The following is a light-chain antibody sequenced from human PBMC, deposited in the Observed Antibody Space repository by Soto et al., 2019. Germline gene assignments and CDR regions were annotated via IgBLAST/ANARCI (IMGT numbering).Light chain of an antibody. Sequence: EIVMTQSPGTLSLSPGERATLSCRASQSVSIDLAWYQQKPGQAPRLLIYGASTRATDIPATFTGSGSGTEFTLTISSLQSEDIAVYYCQQYNKWPQTFGQGTKVDIK. CDR1: QSVSID. J-gene: IGKJ1*01. CDR2: GAS. V-gene: IGKV3-15*01. CDR3: QQYNKWPQT.